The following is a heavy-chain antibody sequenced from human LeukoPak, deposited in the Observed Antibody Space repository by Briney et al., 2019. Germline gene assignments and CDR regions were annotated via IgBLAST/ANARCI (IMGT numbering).Heavy chain of an antibody. CDR3: ARRMATVTDAFDI. CDR1: GVSLTSHF. J-gene: IGHJ3*02. Sequence: PSETLSLTCNVSGVSLTSHFWSWIRQTPGKGLEWIGYVFHSGTTNYSPSLKSRVTISLDTSKKQFYLRLASVTAADTALYYCARRMATVTDAFDIWGRGTMVSVSS. D-gene: IGHD5-24*01. V-gene: IGHV4-59*08. CDR2: VFHSGTT.